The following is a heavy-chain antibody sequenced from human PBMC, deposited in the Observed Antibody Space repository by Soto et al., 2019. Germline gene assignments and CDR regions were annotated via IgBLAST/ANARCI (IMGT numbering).Heavy chain of an antibody. D-gene: IGHD1-26*01. Sequence: QVQLQESGPGLVKPSDTLSLTCAVSGYSISSSNWWGWIRQPPGKGLVWIGSIYYSGTTYYNPSLKSRVTMSVATSKNQFSLKLTSVTAVDTAVYYCARREIQGPIDYWGQGTLVTVSS. CDR2: IYYSGTT. CDR3: ARREIQGPIDY. V-gene: IGHV4-28*01. CDR1: GYSISSSNW. J-gene: IGHJ4*02.